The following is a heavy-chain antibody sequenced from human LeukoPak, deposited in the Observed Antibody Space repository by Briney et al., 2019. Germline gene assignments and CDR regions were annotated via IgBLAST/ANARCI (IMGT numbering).Heavy chain of an antibody. V-gene: IGHV3-21*01. CDR1: GFTFSSYG. CDR2: ISTSSSYI. D-gene: IGHD2-15*01. Sequence: PGGTLRLSCAASGFTFSSYGMSWVRQAPGKGLEWVSSISTSSSYIYYADSVKGRFTISRDNARNSLYLQMNTLRAEDTAVYSCARGADGVSSNSRGWFDPWGQGTLVTVSS. J-gene: IGHJ5*02. CDR3: ARGADGVSSNSRGWFDP.